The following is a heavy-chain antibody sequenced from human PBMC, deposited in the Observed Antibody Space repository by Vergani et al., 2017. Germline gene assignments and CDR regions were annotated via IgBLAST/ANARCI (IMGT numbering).Heavy chain of an antibody. CDR2: IWYDGSNK. CDR1: GFTFSSHG. J-gene: IGHJ5*01. D-gene: IGHD1-1*01. V-gene: IGHV3-33*01. Sequence: QVQLVESEGGVVQPGRSLTLSCVASGFTFSSHGMHCVRQAPGKGLECVAVIWYDGSNKYYGDSVKGRFTISRDNSKNTLYLQMNSLRVEDTAGYYCARWGNEKRLDSWGQGTLVTVSS. CDR3: ARWGNEKRLDS.